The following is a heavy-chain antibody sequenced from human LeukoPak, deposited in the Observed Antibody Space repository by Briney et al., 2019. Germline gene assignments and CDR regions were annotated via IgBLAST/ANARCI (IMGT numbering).Heavy chain of an antibody. Sequence: PGGSLRLSCAASGFTFSSYEMNWVRQAPGNGLEWVSYISSSGSTIYYADSVKGRFTISRDNAKNSLYLQMNSLRAEDTAVYYCARLSWAMTTVTTGFDYWGQGTLVTVSS. CDR3: ARLSWAMTTVTTGFDY. CDR1: GFTFSSYE. J-gene: IGHJ4*02. CDR2: ISSSGSTI. D-gene: IGHD4-17*01. V-gene: IGHV3-48*03.